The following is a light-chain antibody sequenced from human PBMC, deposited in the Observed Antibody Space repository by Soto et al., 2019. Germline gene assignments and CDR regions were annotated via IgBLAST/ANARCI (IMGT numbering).Light chain of an antibody. J-gene: IGKJ4*01. Sequence: EMVLTQSPGTLSLSPGERATLSCRASQTINKNYFAWYQQKPGQAPRPLMYSASSRATGIPDRFSGSGSGTDFTLTISRLEPEDFAVYYCQYYGRSPLTFGGGTKVAIK. CDR2: SAS. CDR1: QTINKNY. CDR3: QYYGRSPLT. V-gene: IGKV3-20*01.